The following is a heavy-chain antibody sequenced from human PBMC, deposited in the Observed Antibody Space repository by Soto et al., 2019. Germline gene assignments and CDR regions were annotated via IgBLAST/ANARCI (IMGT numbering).Heavy chain of an antibody. D-gene: IGHD4-17*01. CDR2: ISTYNGNT. CDR1: DYPFNTYG. J-gene: IGHJ4*02. V-gene: IGHV1-18*01. CDR3: ARDRSATAPGFARIDS. Sequence: QVQLVQSGVEVKKPGALVNVACKASDYPFNTYGISWVRQAPGQGLEWMGWISTYNGNTHSAKKFQGRVSMTIGTSKTTAYMELRGLRSDDTAVYSCARDRSATAPGFARIDSWGQGTLVTVS.